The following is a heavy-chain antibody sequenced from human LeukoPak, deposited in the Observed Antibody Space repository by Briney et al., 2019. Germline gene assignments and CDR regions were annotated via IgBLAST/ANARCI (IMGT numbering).Heavy chain of an antibody. J-gene: IGHJ3*02. CDR3: ARDRLELPGDAFDI. CDR2: ISSSGSTI. CDR1: GFTFSDYY. D-gene: IGHD1-7*01. V-gene: IGHV3-11*04. Sequence: GGSLRLSCAASGFTFSDYYMSWIRQAPGKGLEWVSYISSSGSTIYYADSVKGRFTISRDNSKNTLYLQMNSLRAEDTAVYYCARDRLELPGDAFDIWGQGTMVTVSS.